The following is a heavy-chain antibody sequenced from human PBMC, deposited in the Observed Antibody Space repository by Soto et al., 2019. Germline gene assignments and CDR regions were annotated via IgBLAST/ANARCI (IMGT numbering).Heavy chain of an antibody. D-gene: IGHD6-6*01. CDR2: VHYTGRT. J-gene: IGHJ4*02. V-gene: IGHV4-59*01. CDR3: ARVGGVAARTFDY. CDR1: GGSISPYY. Sequence: LETLSLTCSVSGGSISPYYCSWIRQSPGEGLDWIGYVHYTGRTNYNPSLKSRVTISVDTSKSQFSLKLRSVTAADTAVYYCARVGGVAARTFDYWGQGTLVTVSS.